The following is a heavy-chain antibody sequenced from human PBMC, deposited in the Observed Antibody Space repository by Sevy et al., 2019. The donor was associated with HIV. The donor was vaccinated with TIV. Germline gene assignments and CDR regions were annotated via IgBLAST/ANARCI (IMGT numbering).Heavy chain of an antibody. V-gene: IGHV1-18*01. J-gene: IGHJ5*01. CDR1: GYTFSTYG. Sequence: ASVKVSCKASGYTFSTYGISWVRQAPGQGLEWMGWIGAYNGNRKYAQKFQDRISMTTDTSTSTAYMELRSQRSDDTAVYFCARFSAARGESNWFDSWGQGTLVTVSS. CDR2: IGAYNGNR. D-gene: IGHD3-16*01. CDR3: ARFSAARGESNWFDS.